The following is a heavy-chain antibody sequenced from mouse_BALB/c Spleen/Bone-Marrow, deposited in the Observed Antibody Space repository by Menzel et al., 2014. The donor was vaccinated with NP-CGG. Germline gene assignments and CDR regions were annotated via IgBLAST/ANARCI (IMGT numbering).Heavy chain of an antibody. J-gene: IGHJ2*01. Sequence: QVQLQQPGAELAKPGASVKMSCKASGYTFTSYWMHWVKQRPGQGLEWIGYINPSTGYTEYNQKFKDKATLTADKSSSTAYMQLSSLASEDSAVYYCARSGGYDGFSYWGQGTTLTVSS. D-gene: IGHD2-2*01. V-gene: IGHV1-7*01. CDR2: INPSTGYT. CDR1: GYTFTSYW. CDR3: ARSGGYDGFSY.